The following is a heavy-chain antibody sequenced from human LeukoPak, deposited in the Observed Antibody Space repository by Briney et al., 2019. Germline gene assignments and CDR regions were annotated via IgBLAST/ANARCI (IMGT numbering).Heavy chain of an antibody. Sequence: GGSLRLSCAGTGFTFNDYGMAWVRQAPGKGLEWVGGIKWNGVNNEYSDSVKGRFTISRNNAKKTLHLQMDSLRAEDTALYYCARDPKISYGLGIHEYWGQGTQVTVSS. CDR1: GFTFNDYG. D-gene: IGHD5-18*01. CDR2: IKWNGVNN. CDR3: ARDPKISYGLGIHEY. V-gene: IGHV3-20*04. J-gene: IGHJ4*02.